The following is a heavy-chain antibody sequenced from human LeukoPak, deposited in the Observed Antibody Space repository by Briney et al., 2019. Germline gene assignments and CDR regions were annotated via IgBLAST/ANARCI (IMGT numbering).Heavy chain of an antibody. J-gene: IGHJ2*01. V-gene: IGHV1-69*01. D-gene: IGHD5-18*01. CDR1: GIFFSYV. Sequence: SVTVSFTASGIFFSYVISWVRQAPGQGLEWMGGIIPVSGSTHYAQKFQGRLTITADESTSTVYMEMSSLRSEDTAMYYCAKEGNTALVTGYFDLWGRGTLVTVSA. CDR2: IIPVSGST. CDR3: AKEGNTALVTGYFDL.